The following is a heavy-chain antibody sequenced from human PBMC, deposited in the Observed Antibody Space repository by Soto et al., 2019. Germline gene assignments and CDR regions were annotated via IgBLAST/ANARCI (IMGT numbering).Heavy chain of an antibody. CDR3: AKLLTSQDC. V-gene: IGHV3-23*01. J-gene: IGHJ4*02. CDR2: ISGSGGST. CDR1: GFTLSSYA. Sequence: PGGCLRLSCAASGFTLSSYAMNWVRQAPGRGLEWVSSISGSGGSTYYADSVKGRFTISRDNSKNTLYLQMNSLRAEDTALYYCAKLLTSQDCWGQGTLVTVSS.